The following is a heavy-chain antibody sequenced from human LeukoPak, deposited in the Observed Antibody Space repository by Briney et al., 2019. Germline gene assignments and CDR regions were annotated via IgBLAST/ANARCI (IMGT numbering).Heavy chain of an antibody. V-gene: IGHV4-4*07. CDR1: AGSISGYY. Sequence: PSETLSLTCTVSAGSISGYYCTWIRQPAGKGLEWIGRIYSTGSTYYNPSLESRFTISLDTSNNQFSLKVTSLTADDTAVYFCARGTEMTRVAGYYSFNYWGQGNLVSVSS. CDR3: ARGTEMTRVAGYYSFNY. D-gene: IGHD4-11*01. CDR2: IYSTGST. J-gene: IGHJ4*02.